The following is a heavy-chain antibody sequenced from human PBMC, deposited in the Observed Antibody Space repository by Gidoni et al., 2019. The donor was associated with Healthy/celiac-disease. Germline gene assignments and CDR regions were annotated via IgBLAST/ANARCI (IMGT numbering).Heavy chain of an antibody. CDR3: ARAGDPGGYYYYGMDV. D-gene: IGHD4-17*01. Sequence: QVQLQQWGAGLLKPSETLSLTCAVYGGSFSGYYWSWIRQPPGKGLEWIGEINHSGSTNYNPSLKSRVTISVDTSKNQFSLKLSSVTAADTAVYYCARAGDPGGYYYYGMDVWGQGTTVTVSS. V-gene: IGHV4-34*01. J-gene: IGHJ6*02. CDR2: INHSGST. CDR1: GGSFSGYY.